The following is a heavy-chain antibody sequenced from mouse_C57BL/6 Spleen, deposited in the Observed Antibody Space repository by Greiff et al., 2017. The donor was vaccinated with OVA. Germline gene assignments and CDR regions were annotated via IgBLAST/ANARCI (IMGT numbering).Heavy chain of an antibody. J-gene: IGHJ2*01. CDR2: INYDGSST. D-gene: IGHD2-3*01. Sequence: EVQRVESEGGLVHPVSSMKLSCTASGFTFSDYYMAWVRQVPEKGLEWVANINYDGSSTYYLDSLKSRFIISRDNAKNILYLQMSSLKSEDTATYYCARDAPDGYYLDYWGKGTTLTVSS. CDR3: ARDAPDGYYLDY. CDR1: GFTFSDYY. V-gene: IGHV5-16*01.